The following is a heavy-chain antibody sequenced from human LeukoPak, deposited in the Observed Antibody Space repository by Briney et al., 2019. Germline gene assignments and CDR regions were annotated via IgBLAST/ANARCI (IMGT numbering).Heavy chain of an antibody. CDR1: GSTLSSHG. CDR2: IRHDGINK. J-gene: IGHJ4*02. CDR3: ATMQVN. V-gene: IGHV3-30*02. Sequence: GGSLRLSCTASGSTLSSHGMHWVRQAPGKGLEWISMIRHDGINKYYADSVKGRFTISRDNSKNTLYLQMNSLRPEDTAVYYCATMQVNWGQGALVTVSS. D-gene: IGHD2-21*01.